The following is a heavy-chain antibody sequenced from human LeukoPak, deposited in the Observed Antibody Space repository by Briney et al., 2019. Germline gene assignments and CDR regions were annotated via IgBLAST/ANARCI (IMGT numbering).Heavy chain of an antibody. V-gene: IGHV4-31*01. CDR2: IYESGST. CDR1: GVSFSSGGYH. CDR3: ARGPSSFGGVNVAPYYYGMDV. D-gene: IGHD3-16*02. J-gene: IGHJ6*02. Sequence: PAETLSLTCTVSGVSFSSGGYHWGWIPPHPGRGLEWFGYIYESGSTYYNPSHKSQVTITLDTSKSQSSLKLSSVAAADTAVYYCARGPSSFGGVNVAPYYYGMDVWGQGTTVTVSS.